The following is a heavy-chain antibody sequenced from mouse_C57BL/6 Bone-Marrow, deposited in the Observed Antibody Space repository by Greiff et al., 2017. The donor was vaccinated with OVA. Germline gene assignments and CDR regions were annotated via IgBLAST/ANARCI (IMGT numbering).Heavy chain of an antibody. CDR2: IDPSDSYT. CDR3: ANDYYGSSYWYLDV. Sequence: QVQLQQPGAELVMPGASVKLSCKASGYTFTSYWMHWVKQRPGQGLEWIGEIDPSDSYTNYNQKFKGKSTLTVDKSSSTAYMQLSSLTSEDSAVYYCANDYYGSSYWYLDVWGTGTTVTVSS. J-gene: IGHJ1*03. CDR1: GYTFTSYW. D-gene: IGHD1-1*01. V-gene: IGHV1-69*01.